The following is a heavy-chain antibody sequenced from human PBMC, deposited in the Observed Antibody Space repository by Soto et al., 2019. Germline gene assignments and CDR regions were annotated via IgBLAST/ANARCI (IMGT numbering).Heavy chain of an antibody. D-gene: IGHD3-16*02. CDR1: GFTFGDYA. CDR3: TLSMTRYGMDV. Sequence: PGGSLRLSCPASGFTFGDYAMSWFRQAPGKGLEWVGFIRSKAYGGTTEYAASVKGRFTISRDDSKSIAYLQMNSLKTEDTAVYYCTLSMTRYGMDVWGQGTTVTVSS. J-gene: IGHJ6*02. V-gene: IGHV3-49*03. CDR2: IRSKAYGGTT.